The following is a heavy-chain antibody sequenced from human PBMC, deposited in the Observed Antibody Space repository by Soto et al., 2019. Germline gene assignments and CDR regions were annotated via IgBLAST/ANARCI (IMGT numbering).Heavy chain of an antibody. CDR2: ISGSGGST. CDR3: ARSIGGLATSYYYYGMDV. V-gene: IGHV3-23*01. D-gene: IGHD3-10*01. J-gene: IGHJ6*02. Sequence: EVQLLESGGGLVQPGGSLRLSCAASGFTFSSYAMSWVRQAPGKGLEWVSAISGSGGSTYYADSVKGRFTISRDNSKNTLYLQMNSLRAEDTAVYYCARSIGGLATSYYYYGMDVWGQGTTVTVSS. CDR1: GFTFSSYA.